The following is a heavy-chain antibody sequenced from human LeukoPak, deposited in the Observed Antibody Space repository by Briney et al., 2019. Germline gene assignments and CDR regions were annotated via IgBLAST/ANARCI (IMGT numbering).Heavy chain of an antibody. Sequence: GGSLRLSCVASDFTFDFYWMTWVRQAPGKGLEWLANILPDGSQKYYVDSVKGRFTISRDNPKNSLYLQINNLRAEDTAVYYCGRLAHNAWYAIDFWGQGTLVTVSS. D-gene: IGHD2-2*01. CDR2: ILPDGSQK. CDR1: DFTFDFYW. CDR3: GRLAHNAWYAIDF. V-gene: IGHV3-7*01. J-gene: IGHJ4*02.